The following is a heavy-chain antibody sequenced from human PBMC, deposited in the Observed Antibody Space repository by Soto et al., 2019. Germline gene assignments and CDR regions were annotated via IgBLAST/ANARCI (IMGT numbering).Heavy chain of an antibody. D-gene: IGHD1-26*01. V-gene: IGHV2-5*02. CDR2: IYGDDSK. CDR1: GFSLTTDSVG. CDR3: AHAYGGRSLY. Sequence: QITLKESGPTLVKPTQTLTLTCTFSGFSLTTDSVGVGWIRQPPGEALEWLAVIYGDDSKTYRPSLESRLTITKDTAKNQVALTMTNMDSLDTATYYCAHAYGGRSLYWGQGTLVTVSS. J-gene: IGHJ4*02.